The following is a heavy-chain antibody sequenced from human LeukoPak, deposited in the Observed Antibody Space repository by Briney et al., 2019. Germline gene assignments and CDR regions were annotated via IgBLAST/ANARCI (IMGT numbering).Heavy chain of an antibody. J-gene: IGHJ4*02. V-gene: IGHV1-69*13. CDR2: IIPIFGTA. CDR1: GGTLSSYA. Sequence: SVKVSCKASGGTLSSYAISWERQAPGQGLEWMGGIIPIFGTANYAQKFQGRVTITADESTSTAYMELSSLRSEDTAVYYCARAARGYYDSSGYTPFDYWGQGTLVTVSS. CDR3: ARAARGYYDSSGYTPFDY. D-gene: IGHD3-22*01.